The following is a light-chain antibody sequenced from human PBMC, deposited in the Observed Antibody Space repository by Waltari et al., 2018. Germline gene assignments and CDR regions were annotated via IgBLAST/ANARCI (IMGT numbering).Light chain of an antibody. CDR2: TTN. J-gene: IGLJ3*02. Sequence: QSVLTQPPSVSGALGQSVTISCTGSSSNIGAGYDVHWYQRFPGTAPKLLISTTNTRPSGVPDRFSGSKSGTSASLAITGLQAEDEAHYYCQTYDNSLIGRVFGGGTELTVL. CDR3: QTYDNSLIGRV. CDR1: SSNIGAGYD. V-gene: IGLV1-40*01.